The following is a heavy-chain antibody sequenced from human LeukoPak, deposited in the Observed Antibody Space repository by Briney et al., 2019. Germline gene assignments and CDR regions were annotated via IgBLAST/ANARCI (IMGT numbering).Heavy chain of an antibody. CDR3: AGDTPPGGDYYFDY. CDR2: IWNAGTNT. D-gene: IGHD3-16*01. V-gene: IGHV3-33*01. Sequence: PGGSLRLSGAAPEFSFIPYGMHWVRKAPAKGLDGVPRIWNAGTNTYYADSVKGRFTISRDNSKNTLYLQMNSLRAEDTAVYYCAGDTPPGGDYYFDYWGQGTLVIVSS. CDR1: EFSFIPYG. J-gene: IGHJ4*02.